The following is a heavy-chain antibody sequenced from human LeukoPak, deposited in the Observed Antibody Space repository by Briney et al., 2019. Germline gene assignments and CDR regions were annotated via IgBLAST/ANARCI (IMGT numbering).Heavy chain of an antibody. Sequence: GSLRLSCAAPGVTFRSYWMNWGRQAPGKGLEWVANIKKDGSEEFYVDSVKGRFTISRDNAKNSLYLQMNSLRAEDTAVYYCAREGAAGVGRAYFDYWGQGTLVTVSS. CDR1: GVTFRSYW. CDR3: AREGAAGVGRAYFDY. D-gene: IGHD6-13*01. CDR2: IKKDGSEE. V-gene: IGHV3-7*01. J-gene: IGHJ4*02.